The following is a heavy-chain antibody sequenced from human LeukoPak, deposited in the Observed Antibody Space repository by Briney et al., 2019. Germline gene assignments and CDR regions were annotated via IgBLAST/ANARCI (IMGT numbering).Heavy chain of an antibody. Sequence: SETLSLTCAVYGGSFSGYYWSWIRQPPGKGLEWIGEINHSGSTNYNPSLKSRVNISVDTSKNQFSLKLSSVTDADTAVYYCASISGSYGDYWGQGTLVAVSS. V-gene: IGHV4-34*01. J-gene: IGHJ4*02. CDR1: GGSFSGYY. CDR2: INHSGST. D-gene: IGHD1-26*01. CDR3: ASISGSYGDY.